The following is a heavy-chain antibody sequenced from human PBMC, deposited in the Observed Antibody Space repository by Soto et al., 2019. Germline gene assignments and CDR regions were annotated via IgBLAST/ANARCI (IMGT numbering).Heavy chain of an antibody. CDR1: GVTFNSSG. V-gene: IGHV3-30*18. J-gene: IGHJ4*02. CDR3: SKDLDGLQGLVDSSFCFDY. Sequence: PGWSLGLSCAASGVTFNSSGMHWVRKAPGKGLEWVAVISYDGSDKYYADSVKGRFTISRDNSKNTLYLQMNSLRAEDTAVYYCSKDLDGLQGLVDSSFCFDYWGQGTLVTVSS. CDR2: ISYDGSDK. D-gene: IGHD3-16*02.